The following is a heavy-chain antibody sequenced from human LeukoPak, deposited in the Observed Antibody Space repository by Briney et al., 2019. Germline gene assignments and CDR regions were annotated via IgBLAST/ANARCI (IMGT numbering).Heavy chain of an antibody. CDR3: ARALNPLPGTYYFDY. Sequence: PSETLSLTRTVSGGSISSYYWSWIRQPPGKGLEWIGNIYDRGSTKYNPSLKSRVTISVDTSKNQFSLKLSSVTAADTAVYYCARALNPLPGTYYFDYWGQGTLVTVSS. CDR1: GGSISSYY. CDR2: IYDRGST. J-gene: IGHJ4*02. V-gene: IGHV4-59*12. D-gene: IGHD2-15*01.